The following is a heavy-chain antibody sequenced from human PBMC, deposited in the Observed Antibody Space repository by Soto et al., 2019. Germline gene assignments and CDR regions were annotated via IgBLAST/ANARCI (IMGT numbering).Heavy chain of an antibody. D-gene: IGHD3-10*01. CDR3: AREWIGFGELLLYYFDY. V-gene: IGHV1-2*02. Sequence: ASVKVSCKASGYTFTGYYMHWVRQAPGQGLEWMGWINPNSGGTNYAQKFQGRVTMTRDTSISTAYMELSRLRSDDTAVYYCAREWIGFGELLLYYFDYWGQGTLVTVSS. CDR1: GYTFTGYY. J-gene: IGHJ4*02. CDR2: INPNSGGT.